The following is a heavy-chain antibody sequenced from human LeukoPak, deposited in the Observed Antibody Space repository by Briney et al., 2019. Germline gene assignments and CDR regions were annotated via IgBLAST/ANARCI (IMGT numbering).Heavy chain of an antibody. CDR3: ARDSGQWLVH. CDR2: ISSSSSYI. CDR1: GFTFSSYS. J-gene: IGHJ4*02. Sequence: TGGSLRLSCAASGFTFSSYSMNWVRQAPGKGLEWVSSISSSSSYIYYADSVKGRFTISRDKAKNSLYLQMNSLRAEDTAVYYCARDSGQWLVHWGQGTLVTVSS. V-gene: IGHV3-21*01. D-gene: IGHD6-19*01.